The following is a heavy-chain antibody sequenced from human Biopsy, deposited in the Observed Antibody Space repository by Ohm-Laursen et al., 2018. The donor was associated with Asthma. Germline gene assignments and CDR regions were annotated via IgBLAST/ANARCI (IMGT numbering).Heavy chain of an antibody. CDR2: IIPVFGTS. CDR1: GGTFSRYA. CDR3: AREVSTVDYGYYYFAMDV. Sequence: GASVKVSCNASGGTFSRYAISWVRQAPGQGLEWMGGIIPVFGTSNYAQKFQGRVTFTADGSTGSAYMELSSLTSEDSAVYYCAREVSTVDYGYYYFAMDVWGQGTTVTVSS. J-gene: IGHJ6*02. V-gene: IGHV1-69*13. D-gene: IGHD4-17*01.